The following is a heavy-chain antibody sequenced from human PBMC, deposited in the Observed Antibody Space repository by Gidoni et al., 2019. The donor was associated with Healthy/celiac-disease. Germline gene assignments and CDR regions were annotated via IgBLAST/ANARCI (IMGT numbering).Heavy chain of an antibody. J-gene: IGHJ4*02. Sequence: EVQLVESGGGLVQPGGSLRLSCSASGFTVSSNYMSWVRQAPGKGLEWVSVIYSGGSTYYADSVKGRFTISRDNSKNTLYLQMNSLRAEDTAVYYCAREGDGYTFDYWGQGTLVTVSS. CDR2: IYSGGST. CDR3: AREGDGYTFDY. V-gene: IGHV3-66*01. CDR1: GFTVSSNY. D-gene: IGHD5-12*01.